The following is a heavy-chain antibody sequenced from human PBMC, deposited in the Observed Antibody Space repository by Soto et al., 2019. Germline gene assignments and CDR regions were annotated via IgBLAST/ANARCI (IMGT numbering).Heavy chain of an antibody. D-gene: IGHD3-9*01. CDR3: ASSDYDILTGRNYGMDV. Sequence: ASVKVSCKASGYTFTSYGISWVRQAPGQGLEWMGWISAYNGNTNYAQKLQGRVTMTTDTSTSTAYMELRSLRSDDTAVYYCASSDYDILTGRNYGMDVWGQGTTVTSP. CDR2: ISAYNGNT. V-gene: IGHV1-18*01. CDR1: GYTFTSYG. J-gene: IGHJ6*02.